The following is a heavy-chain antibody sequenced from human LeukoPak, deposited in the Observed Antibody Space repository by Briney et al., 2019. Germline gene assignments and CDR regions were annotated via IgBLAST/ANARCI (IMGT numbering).Heavy chain of an antibody. CDR3: ATVGYSYGPEHNYYFDY. D-gene: IGHD5-18*01. CDR2: FDPEDGET. J-gene: IGHJ4*02. V-gene: IGHV1-24*01. Sequence: ASVKVSCEVSGYTLTELSMHWVRQAPGKGLEWMGGFDPEDGETIYAQKFQGRVTMTEDTSTDTAYMELSSLRSEDTAVYYCATVGYSYGPEHNYYFDYWGQGTLVTVSS. CDR1: GYTLTELS.